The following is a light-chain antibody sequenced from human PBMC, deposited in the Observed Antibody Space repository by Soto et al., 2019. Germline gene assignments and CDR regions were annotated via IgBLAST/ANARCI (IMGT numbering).Light chain of an antibody. CDR3: QKRSNWPPMYT. V-gene: IGKV3-11*01. J-gene: IGKJ2*01. CDR2: DAS. CDR1: QRVSSY. Sequence: EIVLTQSPATLSLSPGERATLSCRASQRVSSYLAWYQQKPGQAPRLLIYDASNRATRIPARFSGSGSGTDFTLTISSLEPEDFAVYYCQKRSNWPPMYTFGQGTQLEIK.